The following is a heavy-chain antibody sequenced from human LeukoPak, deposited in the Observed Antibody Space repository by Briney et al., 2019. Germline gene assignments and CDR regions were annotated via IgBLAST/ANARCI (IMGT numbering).Heavy chain of an antibody. D-gene: IGHD3-22*01. CDR2: IIPILGIA. CDR3: ARDSYYDSSGLFDY. CDR1: GGTFSSYT. V-gene: IGHV1-69*04. Sequence: GSSVKVSCKASGGTFSSYTISWVRQAPGQRLEWMGRIIPILGIANYAQKFQGRVTITADKSTSTACMELSSLRSEDTAVYYCARDSYYDSSGLFDYWGQGTLVTVSS. J-gene: IGHJ4*02.